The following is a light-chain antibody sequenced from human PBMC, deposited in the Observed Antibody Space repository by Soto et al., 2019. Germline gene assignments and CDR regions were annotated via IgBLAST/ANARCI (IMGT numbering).Light chain of an antibody. CDR2: WAS. CDR3: QQYYSSPFT. Sequence: DIVMTQSPDSLAVSLGERATINCKSSQSVLHRSNNKNCLAWYQQKPGQPPKLLISWASTRESGVPDRFSGSGSGTDFILTISSLQAEDVAVYSCQQYYSSPFTFGPGTKVDIK. CDR1: QSVLHRSNNKNC. V-gene: IGKV4-1*01. J-gene: IGKJ3*01.